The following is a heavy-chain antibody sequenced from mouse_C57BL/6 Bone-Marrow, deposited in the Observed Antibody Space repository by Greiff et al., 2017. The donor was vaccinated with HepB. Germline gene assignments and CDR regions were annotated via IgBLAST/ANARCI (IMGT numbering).Heavy chain of an antibody. Sequence: VQLQQSGAELVRPGASVKLSCTASGFNIKDYYMHWVKQRPEQGLEWIGRIDPEDGDTEYAPKFQGKATMTADTSSNTAYLQLSSLTSEDTAVDYCTKPYYGSSYTFDYWGQGTTLTVSS. CDR2: IDPEDGDT. D-gene: IGHD1-1*01. V-gene: IGHV14-1*01. CDR3: TKPYYGSSYTFDY. J-gene: IGHJ2*01. CDR1: GFNIKDYY.